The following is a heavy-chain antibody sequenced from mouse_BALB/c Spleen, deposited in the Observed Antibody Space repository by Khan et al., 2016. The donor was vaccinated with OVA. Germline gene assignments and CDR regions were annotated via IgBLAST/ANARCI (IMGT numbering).Heavy chain of an antibody. V-gene: IGHV1S81*02. CDR2: TNPTNGRT. Sequence: QVQLQQSGAELVKAGASVKMSCKASGYTFTSYWMHWVKQRLGQGLEWFAETNPTNGRTYYNEKFKSKATLTVDKSSSTAYMLLSGPTFEDSVVYYCARIKKIVATYFDYWGQGTTLTVSS. D-gene: IGHD1-1*01. CDR3: ARIKKIVATYFDY. J-gene: IGHJ2*01. CDR1: GYTFTSYW.